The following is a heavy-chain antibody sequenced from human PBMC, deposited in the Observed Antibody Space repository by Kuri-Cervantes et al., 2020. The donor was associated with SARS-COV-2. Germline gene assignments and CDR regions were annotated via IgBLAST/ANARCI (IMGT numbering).Heavy chain of an antibody. V-gene: IGHV1-46*01. CDR3: ARGRLSSDYFDY. D-gene: IGHD6-6*01. CDR1: GYTLTELS. Sequence: ASVKVSCKVSGYTLTELSMHWVRQAPGQGLEWLGIINPSGGGTSYAQKFQGRVTMTRDTSTSTVYMELSSLRSEDTAVYYCARGRLSSDYFDYWGQGTLVTVSS. CDR2: INPSGGGT. J-gene: IGHJ4*02.